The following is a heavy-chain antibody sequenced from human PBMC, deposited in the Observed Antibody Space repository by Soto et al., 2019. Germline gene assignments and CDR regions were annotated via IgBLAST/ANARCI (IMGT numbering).Heavy chain of an antibody. CDR3: ARKGYGEYGGMDV. CDR2: ISTTSTYI. V-gene: IGHV3-21*01. J-gene: IGHJ6*02. Sequence: PVGSLRLSCAASGFTFTSYTFNWVRQAPGKGLEWVSCISTTSTYIYYADSVKGRFTFSRDNTKNSLYLHMNSLRVEDTAVYYCARKGYGEYGGMDVWGQGTMVTVSS. CDR1: GFTFTSYT. D-gene: IGHD4-17*01.